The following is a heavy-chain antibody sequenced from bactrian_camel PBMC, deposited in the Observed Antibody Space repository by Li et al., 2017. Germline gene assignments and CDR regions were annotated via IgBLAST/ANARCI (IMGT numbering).Heavy chain of an antibody. CDR2: IYSDDTNT. V-gene: IGHV3-2*01. D-gene: IGHD5*01. CDR1: GLTFRSYY. Sequence: QVQLVESGGDLVQPGGSLRLSCAASGLTFRSYYMSWVRQAPGRGLEWVSTIYSDDTNTYYADSVKGRFTIYQDNANGTIYLQMTNLKPDDSAMYYCAADQPVLDYGLGNSCALEDSGNVGQGTQVTVS. J-gene: IGHJ4*01.